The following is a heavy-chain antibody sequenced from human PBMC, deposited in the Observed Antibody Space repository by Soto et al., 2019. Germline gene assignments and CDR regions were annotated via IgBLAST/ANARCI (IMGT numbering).Heavy chain of an antibody. D-gene: IGHD3-16*02. V-gene: IGHV1-18*01. Sequence: QVQLEQSGAEVKKPGASVKVSCKASGYTFTSYGITWVRQAPGQGLEWMAWISTYNGDTNYAQNLQGRVTMTTDTSPSTAYMELTSLRSDDTAVYYCARVSAEGGYFDLWGRGTLVTVSS. CDR3: ARVSAEGGYFDL. J-gene: IGHJ2*01. CDR2: ISTYNGDT. CDR1: GYTFTSYG.